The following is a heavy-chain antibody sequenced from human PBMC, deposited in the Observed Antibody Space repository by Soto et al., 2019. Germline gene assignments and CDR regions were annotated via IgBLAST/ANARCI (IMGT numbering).Heavy chain of an antibody. V-gene: IGHV3-23*01. Sequence: GGSLRLSCAASGFTFSSYAMNWVRQGPGKGLEWVSVISGSGGSTYYADSVKGRFTISRDNSKNTLYLQMNSLRAEDTAVYYFESSSSGWYFDYWCQGILVNVS. D-gene: IGHD6-19*01. CDR3: ESSSSGWYFDY. J-gene: IGHJ4*02. CDR2: ISGSGGST. CDR1: GFTFSSYA.